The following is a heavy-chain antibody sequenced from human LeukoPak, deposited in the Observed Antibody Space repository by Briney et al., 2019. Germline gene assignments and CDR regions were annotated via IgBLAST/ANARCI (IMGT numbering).Heavy chain of an antibody. V-gene: IGHV4-39*07. Sequence: SETLSLTCTVSGGSISSSSYYWGWLRQPPGKGLEWIGSIYYSGSTYYNPSLKSRVTISVDTSKNQFSLKLSSVTAADTAVYYCARDHYGSGSFDDYWGQGTLVTVSS. D-gene: IGHD3-10*01. J-gene: IGHJ4*02. CDR1: GGSISSSSYY. CDR2: IYYSGST. CDR3: ARDHYGSGSFDDY.